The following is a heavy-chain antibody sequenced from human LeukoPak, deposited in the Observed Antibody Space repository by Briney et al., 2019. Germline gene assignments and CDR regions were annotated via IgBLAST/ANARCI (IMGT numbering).Heavy chain of an antibody. CDR3: TTGYGHSDFDY. D-gene: IGHD3-3*02. V-gene: IGHV3-15*01. J-gene: IGHJ4*02. CDR1: GFTITNAR. Sequence: GGSLRLSCAASGFTITNARMGWVRQVPGKGLEWVGLIKSKIDSGTTDFAAPVEGRFTISIDDSKHTLYLQMNSLKSEDTGVYYCTTGYGHSDFDYWGKGTLVTVSS. CDR2: IKSKIDSGTT.